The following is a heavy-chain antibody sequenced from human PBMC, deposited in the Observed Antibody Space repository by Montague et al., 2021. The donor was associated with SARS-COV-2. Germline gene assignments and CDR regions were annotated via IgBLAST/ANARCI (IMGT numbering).Heavy chain of an antibody. D-gene: IGHD3-3*01. CDR3: ARGRAARSITIFGVVNPAIRYYYYMDV. V-gene: IGHV4-4*02. Sequence: SETLSLTCAVSGGSISSREWWSWVRQPPGKGLEWIGEIHQSESGXTNXXXXLXSRVTISIDQSKNYFSLNLSSMTAADTAVYYCARGRAARSITIFGVVNPAIRYYYYMDVWGKGTTVTVSS. J-gene: IGHJ6*03. CDR1: GGSISSREW. CDR2: IHQSESGXT.